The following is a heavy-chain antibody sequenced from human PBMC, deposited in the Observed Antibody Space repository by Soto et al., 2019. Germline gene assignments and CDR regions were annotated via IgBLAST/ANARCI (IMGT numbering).Heavy chain of an antibody. J-gene: IGHJ4*02. V-gene: IGHV1-69*02. CDR1: GGTFSSYT. Sequence: QVQLVQSGAEVKKPGSSVKVSCKASGGTFSSYTISWVRQAPGQGLEWMGRIIPILGIANYAHKFQGRVTITADKSTSTAYMELSSLRSEDTDVYYCARETTVTPWGFDYWGQGTLVTVSS. D-gene: IGHD4-17*01. CDR3: ARETTVTPWGFDY. CDR2: IIPILGIA.